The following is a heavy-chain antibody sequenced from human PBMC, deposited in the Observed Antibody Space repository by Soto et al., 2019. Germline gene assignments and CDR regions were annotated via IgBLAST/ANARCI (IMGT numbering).Heavy chain of an antibody. D-gene: IGHD2-15*01. CDR2: IGTAGDT. V-gene: IGHV3-13*01. CDR1: GFTFSGFD. Sequence: EVQLVESGGNLVQPGGSLRLSCEASGFTFSGFDMHWVRQPTGKGPEWVSTIGTAGDTYYAVSVKGRFTISRDNAKNSLSLQMNSLRAGDTAVYFCARGQEVGAHFFDSWGQGTQVTVSS. CDR3: ARGQEVGAHFFDS. J-gene: IGHJ4*02.